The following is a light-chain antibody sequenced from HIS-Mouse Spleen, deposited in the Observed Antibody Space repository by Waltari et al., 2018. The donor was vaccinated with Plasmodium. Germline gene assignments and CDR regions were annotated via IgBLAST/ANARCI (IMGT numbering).Light chain of an antibody. CDR3: QQRSNWPRVLT. J-gene: IGKJ4*01. CDR1: QSVSSY. Sequence: DIVLTQSPATLSSSPGERATISCRASQSVSSYLAWYQQKPGQAPRLLIYDASNRATGIPARFSGSGSGTDFTLTISSLEPEDFAVYYCQQRSNWPRVLTFGGGTKVEIK. CDR2: DAS. V-gene: IGKV3-11*01.